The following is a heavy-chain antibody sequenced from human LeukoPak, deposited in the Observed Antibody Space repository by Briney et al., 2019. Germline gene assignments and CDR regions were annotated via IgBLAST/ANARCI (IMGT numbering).Heavy chain of an antibody. J-gene: IGHJ4*02. CDR1: GFTFSSYW. CDR3: ARGGIAARPSRFPSNY. CDR2: INSDGSST. Sequence: GGSLRLSCAASGFTFSSYWMHGVRQAPGKGLVWVSRINSDGSSTSYADSVKGRFTISRDNAKNTLYLQMNSLRAEDTAVYYCARGGIAARPSRFPSNYWGQGTLVTVSS. V-gene: IGHV3-74*01. D-gene: IGHD6-6*01.